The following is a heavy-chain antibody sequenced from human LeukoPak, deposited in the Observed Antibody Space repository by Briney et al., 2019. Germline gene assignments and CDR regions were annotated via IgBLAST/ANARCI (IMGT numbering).Heavy chain of an antibody. CDR2: ISGSGTST. Sequence: GGSLRLSCAASGFTFSSYAMSWVRQAPGKGLEWVSAISGSGTSTYYIDSVKGRFTISRDNSKNTLSLQMNSLRAEDTAVYYCAKVTMVVVPAVIGYWGQGTLVTVSS. J-gene: IGHJ4*02. D-gene: IGHD2-2*01. V-gene: IGHV3-23*01. CDR1: GFTFSSYA. CDR3: AKVTMVVVPAVIGY.